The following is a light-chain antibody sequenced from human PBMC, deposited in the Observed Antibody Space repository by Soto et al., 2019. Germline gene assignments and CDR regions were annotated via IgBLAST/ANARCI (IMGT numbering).Light chain of an antibody. Sequence: DIPMTQSPSTLSASVGDRVTITCRASQNIDDYLAWYQQKPGKAPKLLIYDASNLQSGVPSRFSGSGSGTEFTLIISSLQPDDFATYYCQQLSRYPLTFGGGTKVDIK. CDR3: QQLSRYPLT. V-gene: IGKV1-5*01. CDR1: QNIDDY. J-gene: IGKJ4*01. CDR2: DAS.